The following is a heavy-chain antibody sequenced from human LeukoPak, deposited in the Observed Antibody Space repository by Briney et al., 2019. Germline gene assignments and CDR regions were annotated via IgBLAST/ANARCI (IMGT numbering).Heavy chain of an antibody. Sequence: ASVKVSCKASGYTFTGYYMHWVRQAPGQGLEWMGWINPNSGGTNYAQKFQGRVTMTRDTSISTAYMELSRLRSDDTAVYYCARVRDFLRPNWFDPWGQGTLVTVSS. CDR3: ARVRDFLRPNWFDP. CDR1: GYTFTGYY. D-gene: IGHD3/OR15-3a*01. V-gene: IGHV1-2*02. J-gene: IGHJ5*02. CDR2: INPNSGGT.